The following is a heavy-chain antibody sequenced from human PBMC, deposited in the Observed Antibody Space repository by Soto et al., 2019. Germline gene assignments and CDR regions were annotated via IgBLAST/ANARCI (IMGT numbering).Heavy chain of an antibody. CDR2: INPNSGGT. CDR3: ARVPPVSYGMDV. V-gene: IGHV1-2*02. J-gene: IGHJ6*02. Sequence: ASVKVSCKASGYTFTGYYMHWVRQAPGQGLEWMGWINPNSGGTNYAQKFQGRVTMTRDTSISTAYMELSRLRSDDTAVYYCARVPPVSYGMDVCGQGTTVTVYS. CDR1: GYTFTGYY. D-gene: IGHD1-20*01.